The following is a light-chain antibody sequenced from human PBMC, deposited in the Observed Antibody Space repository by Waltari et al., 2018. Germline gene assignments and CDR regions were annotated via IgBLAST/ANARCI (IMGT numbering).Light chain of an antibody. V-gene: IGLV1-44*01. Sequence: QSVLTQPPSASGTPGQRVTISCSGSSSNIGSKTVNLYQQLPGTAPKLLIYSNNQRPSGVPDRFSGSKSGTSASLAISGLQSEDEADYYCATWDDSLNGPVFGGGTKLTVL. CDR1: SSNIGSKT. CDR3: ATWDDSLNGPV. CDR2: SNN. J-gene: IGLJ2*01.